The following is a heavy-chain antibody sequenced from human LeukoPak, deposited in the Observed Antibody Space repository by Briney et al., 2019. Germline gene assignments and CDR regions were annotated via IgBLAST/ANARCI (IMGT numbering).Heavy chain of an antibody. J-gene: IGHJ4*02. CDR3: ARVGSDSSGFTFDY. CDR1: GGSISSGDYY. D-gene: IGHD3-22*01. V-gene: IGHV4-30-4*01. CDR2: IYYSGST. Sequence: SQTLSLTCTVSGGSISSGDYYWSWIRQPPGKGLEWIGYIYYSGSTYYNPSLKSRVTISVDTSKNQFSLKLSSVTAADTAVYYCARVGSDSSGFTFDYWGQGTLVTVSS.